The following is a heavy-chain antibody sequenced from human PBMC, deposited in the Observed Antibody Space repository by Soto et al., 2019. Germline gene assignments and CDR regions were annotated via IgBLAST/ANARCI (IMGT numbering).Heavy chain of an antibody. Sequence: ASVKVSCKASGYTFTSYGISWVRQAPGQGLEWMGWISAYNGNTNYAQKLQGRVTMTTDTSTSTAYMELSSLRSDDTAVYYCARDPYDILTGYRWPLRYWGQGTLVTVSS. CDR2: ISAYNGNT. CDR3: ARDPYDILTGYRWPLRY. CDR1: GYTFTSYG. J-gene: IGHJ4*02. V-gene: IGHV1-18*01. D-gene: IGHD3-9*01.